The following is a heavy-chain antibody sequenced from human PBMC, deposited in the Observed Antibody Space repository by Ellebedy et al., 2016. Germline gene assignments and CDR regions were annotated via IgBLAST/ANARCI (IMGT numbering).Heavy chain of an antibody. J-gene: IGHJ3*02. Sequence: GGSLRLXCAASGFTFNIFAMHWVRQTPGNGLEWVAVISHDGTNTHYADSVKGRFTFSRDNFNNTLYLQMNSLRPDDTALYYCASKGVVEPGDAFDIWGQGTMVTVSS. D-gene: IGHD2-2*01. CDR2: ISHDGTNT. V-gene: IGHV3-30-3*01. CDR3: ASKGVVEPGDAFDI. CDR1: GFTFNIFA.